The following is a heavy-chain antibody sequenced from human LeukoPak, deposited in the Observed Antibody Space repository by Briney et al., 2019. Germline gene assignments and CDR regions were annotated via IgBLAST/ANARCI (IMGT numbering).Heavy chain of an antibody. CDR3: ARHGAQYSYYFDY. D-gene: IGHD2/OR15-2a*01. CDR2: IYYSGST. V-gene: IGHV4-59*08. CDR1: GGSISSYY. J-gene: IGHJ4*02. Sequence: PSETLSLTCTVSGGSISSYYWSWMRQPPGKGLEWIGYIYYSGSTNYNPSLKSRVTISVDTSKKQFSLKLSSVTAADTAVYYCARHGAQYSYYFDYWGQGTLVTVSS.